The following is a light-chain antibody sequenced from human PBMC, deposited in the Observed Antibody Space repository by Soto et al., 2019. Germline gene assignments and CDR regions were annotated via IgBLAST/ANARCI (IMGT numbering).Light chain of an antibody. V-gene: IGLV2-14*01. J-gene: IGLJ2*01. Sequence: QSVLTQPASVSGSPGQSITISCTGTSSDVGGYNYVSWHQQLPGKAPKLMIYEVSLRPSGVSNRFSGSKSDNTASLTISGLQAEDEADYYCSSYTTSSTRVFGGGTKVTVL. CDR1: SSDVGGYNY. CDR3: SSYTTSSTRV. CDR2: EVS.